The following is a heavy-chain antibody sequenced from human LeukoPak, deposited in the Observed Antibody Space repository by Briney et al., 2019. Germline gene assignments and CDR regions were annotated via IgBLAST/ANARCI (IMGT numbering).Heavy chain of an antibody. Sequence: ASETLSLTRTVSGGSISSYYWSWIRQPPGKGLEWIGYIYYSGSTNYNPSLKSRLTISVDTSKNQSSLKLSSVTAAGTAVDYSAMVDPDSSSTLEVFDYWGQGTLVTVSS. CDR1: GGSISSYY. CDR2: IYYSGST. D-gene: IGHD6-6*01. V-gene: IGHV4-59*01. J-gene: IGHJ4*02. CDR3: AMVDPDSSSTLEVFDY.